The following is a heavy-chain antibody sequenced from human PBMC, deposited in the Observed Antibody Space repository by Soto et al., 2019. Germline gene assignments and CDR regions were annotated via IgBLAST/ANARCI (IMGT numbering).Heavy chain of an antibody. Sequence: GVLRLSCTTSGFTFSVYTMNWVRQAPGQGLEWVSFISQRSDTVSYADSVKGRFTNSRDNARSSLFLQMNGLRAEDTAVYYCARDLDWAFDYWGQGALVTVSS. V-gene: IGHV3-48*01. J-gene: IGHJ4*02. CDR2: ISQRSDTV. D-gene: IGHD3-9*01. CDR3: ARDLDWAFDY. CDR1: GFTFSVYT.